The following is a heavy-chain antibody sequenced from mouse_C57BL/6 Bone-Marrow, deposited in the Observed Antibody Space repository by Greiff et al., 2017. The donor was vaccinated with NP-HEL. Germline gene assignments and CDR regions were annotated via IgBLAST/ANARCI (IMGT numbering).Heavy chain of an antibody. D-gene: IGHD1-1*01. CDR1: GYTFTDYN. CDR2: INPNNGGT. V-gene: IGHV1-22*01. J-gene: IGHJ2*01. CDR3: ARLTTVVANFDY. Sequence: EVQLQQSGPELVKPGASVKMSCKASGYTFTDYNMHWVKQSHGKSLEWIGYINPNNGGTSYNQKFKGKATLTVNKSSSTAYMELRSLTSEDSAVYYCARLTTVVANFDYWGQGTTLTVSS.